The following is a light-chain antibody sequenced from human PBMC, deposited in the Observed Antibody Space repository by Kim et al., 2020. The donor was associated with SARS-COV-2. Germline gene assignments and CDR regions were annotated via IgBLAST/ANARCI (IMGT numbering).Light chain of an antibody. J-gene: IGKJ4*01. CDR2: KAS. V-gene: IGKV1-5*03. Sequence: DIQMTQSPSTLSASVGDRVTITCRASQSIRSRLAWYQQKPGKAPKLLIYKASSLQTGVPSRFSGSGSGTQFTLTISSLQPDDFATYYCQHYNGYPITFGGGTKLEI. CDR1: QSIRSR. CDR3: QHYNGYPIT.